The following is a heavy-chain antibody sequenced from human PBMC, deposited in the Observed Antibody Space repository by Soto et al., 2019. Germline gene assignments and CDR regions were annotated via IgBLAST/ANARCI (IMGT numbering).Heavy chain of an antibody. D-gene: IGHD3-22*01. J-gene: IGHJ6*02. CDR3: AKDRYDSKVSLGPYYYYGMDV. V-gene: IGHV3-66*01. CDR2: RYSDGRA. Sequence: PGGSLRLSCAGSGFTVSISYMAWVRQVPGKGLEWVSIRYSDGRAYHAESVKGRFTTSTDESENTLYLQMSSLRAEDTAVYYCAKDRYDSKVSLGPYYYYGMDVWGQGTTVTVSS. CDR1: GFTVSISY.